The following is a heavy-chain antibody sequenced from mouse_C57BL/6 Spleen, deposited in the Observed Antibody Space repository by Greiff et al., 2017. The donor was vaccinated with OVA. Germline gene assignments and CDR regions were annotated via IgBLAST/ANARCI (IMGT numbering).Heavy chain of an antibody. J-gene: IGHJ2*01. CDR2: INPGSGGT. V-gene: IGHV1-54*01. Sequence: QVQLQQSGAELVRPGTSVKVSCKASGYAFTNYLIEWVKQRPGQGLEWIGVINPGSGGTNYNEKFKGKATLTADKSSSTAYMQLSSLTSEDAAVYFGARAGGNFDYWGQGTTLTVSA. CDR1: GYAFTNYL. CDR3: ARAGGNFDY.